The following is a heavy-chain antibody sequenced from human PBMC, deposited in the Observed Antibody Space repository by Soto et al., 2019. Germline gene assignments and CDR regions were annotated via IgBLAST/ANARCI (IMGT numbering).Heavy chain of an antibody. CDR3: ARDDSNYPGRFGMDV. J-gene: IGHJ6*02. V-gene: IGHV1-69*01. D-gene: IGHD4-4*01. CDR2: IIPILGAG. Sequence: QVQLVQSGAEVKKAGSSVKVSCKASGGTFSTYGMRWVRQAPGRGLECMGGIIPILGAGNYAQKFQGRITITADERTSTAYMELSSLRSEDTAVYYCARDDSNYPGRFGMDVWGQGSTVTVSS. CDR1: GGTFSTYG.